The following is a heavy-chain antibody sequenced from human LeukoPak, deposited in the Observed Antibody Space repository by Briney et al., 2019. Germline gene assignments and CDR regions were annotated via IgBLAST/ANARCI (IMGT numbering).Heavy chain of an antibody. J-gene: IGHJ4*02. D-gene: IGHD2/OR15-2a*01. CDR1: GFTFSSYS. V-gene: IGHV3-21*01. Sequence: GGSLRLSCAASGFTFSSYSMNWVRQAPGKGLEWVSSISSSSSYIDYADSVKGRFTISRDNSKNTLYLQMNSLRAEDTAVYYCAREGPRGNSQFDYWGQGTLVTVSS. CDR3: AREGPRGNSQFDY. CDR2: ISSSSSYI.